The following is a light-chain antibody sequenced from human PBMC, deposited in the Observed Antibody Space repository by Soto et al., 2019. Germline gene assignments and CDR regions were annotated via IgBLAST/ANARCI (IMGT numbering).Light chain of an antibody. Sequence: QSALTQSSSASASLGSSVKLTCILSSGHSTYIIAWHQQQPGKAPRFLMTLDRSGSYNRGSGVPDRFSGSSSGADRYLTISNLQFEDEGDYYCETWYSNTHKVFGGGTKLTVL. J-gene: IGLJ3*02. CDR1: SGHSTYI. CDR2: LDRSGSY. CDR3: ETWYSNTHKV. V-gene: IGLV4-60*02.